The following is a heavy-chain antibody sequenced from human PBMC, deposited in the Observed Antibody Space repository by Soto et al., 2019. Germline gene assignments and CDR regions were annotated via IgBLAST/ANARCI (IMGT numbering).Heavy chain of an antibody. CDR3: ARAHYGDYGYGLDV. V-gene: IGHV4-30-2*01. CDR2: IYHSGYT. CDR1: GGSISSGGNS. J-gene: IGHJ6*02. D-gene: IGHD4-17*01. Sequence: QLQLQESGSGLVKPSQTLSLTCAVSGGSISSGGNSWSRIRQPTGRGLEWIGYIYHSGYTYYNPSLKSRVTISVNRSKNQFSLKLSSVTAADTAVYYCARAHYGDYGYGLDVWGQGTTVTVSS.